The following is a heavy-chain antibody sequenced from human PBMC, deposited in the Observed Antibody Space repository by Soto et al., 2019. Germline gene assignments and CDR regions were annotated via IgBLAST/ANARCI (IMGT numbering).Heavy chain of an antibody. D-gene: IGHD1-26*01. Sequence: QVQLQQWGAGLLKPSETLSLTCAVDGGSFSGYYWTWIRQPPGKRLQWIGDINHNGVSNYNPSLESRVTISLDTSQNQFSLKLTSVSAADTAVFYCARRSPGRTYAFHIWGQGTVLTVSS. V-gene: IGHV4-34*01. CDR3: ARRSPGRTYAFHI. CDR1: GGSFSGYY. J-gene: IGHJ3*02. CDR2: INHNGVS.